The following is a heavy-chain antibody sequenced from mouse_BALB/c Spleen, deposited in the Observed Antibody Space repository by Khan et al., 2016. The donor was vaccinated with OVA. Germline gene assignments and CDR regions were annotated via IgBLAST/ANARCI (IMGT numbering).Heavy chain of an antibody. V-gene: IGHV1S81*02. CDR1: GYTFTSSY. J-gene: IGHJ3*01. CDR2: INPSNGGT. CDR3: RRTATSRATRRFAY. D-gene: IGHD3-2*01. Sequence: QIQLVQSGAELVKPGASVKLSCKASGYTFTSSYMYWLKQRPGQGLEWIGRINPSNGGTNYNEKFQGKATLTVDTSSSTAYLQLSSLTSEDSAVXLCRRTATSRATRRFAYWGQGTLVTVSA.